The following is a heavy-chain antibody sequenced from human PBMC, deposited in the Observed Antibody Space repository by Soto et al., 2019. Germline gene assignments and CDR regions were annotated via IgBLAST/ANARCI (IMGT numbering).Heavy chain of an antibody. Sequence: GGSLRLSCVASGFTLSHYAMHWVRQAPGKGLEWVALISYDGSIKYYADSVKGRFTISRDNSKNALHLQMNSLSRDDTAVYYCTRAAPRPGWIVDLPDYWGQGTLVTVSS. CDR2: ISYDGSIK. J-gene: IGHJ4*02. D-gene: IGHD1-26*01. CDR3: TRAAPRPGWIVDLPDY. CDR1: GFTLSHYA. V-gene: IGHV3-30-3*01.